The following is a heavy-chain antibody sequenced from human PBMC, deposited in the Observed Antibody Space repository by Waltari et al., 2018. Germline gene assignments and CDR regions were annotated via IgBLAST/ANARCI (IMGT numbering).Heavy chain of an antibody. D-gene: IGHD2-15*01. CDR2: IQRSGRT. CDR3: ARDRGRGIYLDA. CDR1: GDPLSSGDW. V-gene: IGHV4-4*02. Sequence: QMQLHESGPGLVKPSGTLYVTCTVSGDPLSSGDWWSWVRQSPEKGLEWIGQIQRSGRTHYNPSFESRVSISIDTSNNQFSLKVTSTTAADTAMYYCARDRGRGIYLDAWGRGTLVTVSA. J-gene: IGHJ4*02.